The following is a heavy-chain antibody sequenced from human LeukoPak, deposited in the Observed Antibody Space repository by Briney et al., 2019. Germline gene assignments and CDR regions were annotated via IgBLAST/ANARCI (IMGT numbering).Heavy chain of an antibody. CDR2: ISAYNGIT. J-gene: IGHJ5*01. CDR1: GYTFTSYV. CDR3: ARKGYQLAGWFEA. D-gene: IGHD2-2*01. V-gene: IGHV1-18*01. Sequence: ASVKVSCKAPGYTFTSYVISWVRQAPGQGLEWMGWISAYNGITYYVQKLQGRVTTTPGTSTSTAYMELRSVRSDDTALYFSARKGYQLAGWFEAWGHGTPVTVSS.